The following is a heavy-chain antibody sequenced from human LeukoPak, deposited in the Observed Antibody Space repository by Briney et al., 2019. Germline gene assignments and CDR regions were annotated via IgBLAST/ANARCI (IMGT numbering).Heavy chain of an antibody. CDR3: ATKAAAGVKNDY. CDR2: INSDGSST. D-gene: IGHD6-13*01. CDR1: ELTFSNYW. Sequence: GRSLRLSCAASELTFSNYWMHSVRQAPGKGLVWVSRINSDGSSTSYAESVKGRFTISKDNAKNTLYLQMNSLRAEDTAVYYCATKAAAGVKNDYWGQGTLVTVSS. J-gene: IGHJ4*02. V-gene: IGHV3-74*01.